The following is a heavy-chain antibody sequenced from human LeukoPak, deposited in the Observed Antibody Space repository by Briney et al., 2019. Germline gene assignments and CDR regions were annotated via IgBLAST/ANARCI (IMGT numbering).Heavy chain of an antibody. J-gene: IGHJ4*02. Sequence: GESLKISCKASGYSFANYWIGWGRQMPGKGLEWMGTIYPGDSDTRYSPSLQGQVTISADKSISTAYLQWSSLKASDTAIYYCARLGLESYGKSGYYYLDHWGQGALVTVSS. D-gene: IGHD3-22*01. CDR1: GYSFANYW. CDR3: ARLGLESYGKSGYYYLDH. V-gene: IGHV5-51*01. CDR2: IYPGDSDT.